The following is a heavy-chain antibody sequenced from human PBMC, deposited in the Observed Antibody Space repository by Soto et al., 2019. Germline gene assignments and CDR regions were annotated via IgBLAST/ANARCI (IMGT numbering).Heavy chain of an antibody. CDR3: ARSPSQLLTGSGGEN. D-gene: IGHD2-2*01. V-gene: IGHV1-69*02. J-gene: IGHJ4*02. CDR1: GGTFSSYT. CDR2: IIPILGIA. Sequence: QVQLVQSGAEVKKPGSSVKVSCKASGGTFSSYTISWVRQAPGQGLEWMGRIIPILGIANYAQKFQGRVTITADKSTSTAYMELSSLRSEDTAVYYCARSPSQLLTGSGGENWGQGTLVTVSS.